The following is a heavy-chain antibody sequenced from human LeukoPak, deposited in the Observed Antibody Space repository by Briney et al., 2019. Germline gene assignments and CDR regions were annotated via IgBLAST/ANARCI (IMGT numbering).Heavy chain of an antibody. CDR1: GGSISSGDYY. D-gene: IGHD3-22*01. Sequence: SETLSPTCAVSGGSISSGDYYWSWIRQPPGKGLEWIGYIYYSGSTYYNPSLKSRVTMSVDTSKNQFSLKLSSVTAADTAVYYCARGYYDSSGYYYVDYWGQGTLVTVSS. CDR3: ARGYYDSSGYYYVDY. V-gene: IGHV4-30-4*01. J-gene: IGHJ4*02. CDR2: IYYSGST.